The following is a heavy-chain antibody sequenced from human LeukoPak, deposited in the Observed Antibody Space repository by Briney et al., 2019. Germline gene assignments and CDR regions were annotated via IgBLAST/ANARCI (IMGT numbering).Heavy chain of an antibody. D-gene: IGHD5-18*01. J-gene: IGHJ5*02. CDR3: ARHSGVQLWSPNWFDP. V-gene: IGHV4-59*08. Sequence: SETLSLTCTVSGVSISSYYWSWIRQPPGKGLEWIGFIYYSGSTNYNPSLKSRVTISVDTSKNQFSLKLSSVTAADTAVYYCARHSGVQLWSPNWFDPWGQGTLVTVSS. CDR1: GVSISSYY. CDR2: IYYSGST.